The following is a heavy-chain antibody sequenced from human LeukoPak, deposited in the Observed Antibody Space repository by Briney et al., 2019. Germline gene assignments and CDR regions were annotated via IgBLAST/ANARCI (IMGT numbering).Heavy chain of an antibody. V-gene: IGHV3-48*01. CDR1: GFTFSSYS. CDR2: IGVSSSLV. Sequence: QPGGSLRLSCVASGFTFSSYSLNWVRQAPGKGLEWVSYIGVSSSLVRYADSVKGRFTISRDNAKNSLYLQMDSLRAEDTAVYYCASEYSDAFDIWGQGTMVTVSS. D-gene: IGHD2-21*01. J-gene: IGHJ3*02. CDR3: ASEYSDAFDI.